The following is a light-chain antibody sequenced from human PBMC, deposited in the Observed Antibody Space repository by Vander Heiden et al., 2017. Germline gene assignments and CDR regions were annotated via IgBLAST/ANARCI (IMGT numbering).Light chain of an antibody. J-gene: IGLJ1*01. V-gene: IGLV3-10*01. CDR2: EDT. Sequence: SYELTPPPSVSVSPGQPARIPCSGDALPKKYAYWYQQKAGQAPVMVIQEDTKRPAGIPDRFSGSSSGTVATLTISGAQVEDEADYYCYSTDSSGNQRVFGTGTKVTVL. CDR3: YSTDSSGNQRV. CDR1: ALPKKY.